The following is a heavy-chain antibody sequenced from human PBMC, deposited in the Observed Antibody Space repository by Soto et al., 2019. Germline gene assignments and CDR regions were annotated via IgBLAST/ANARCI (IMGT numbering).Heavy chain of an antibody. D-gene: IGHD2-2*01. J-gene: IGHJ3*02. Sequence: EVQLLESGGGLVQPGGSLRLSCAASGLTFSSYAMSWVRQAPGKGLEWVSAISGSGAVTYYADSVKGRFTISRDNSKNTLYLQMNSLRAEDTAVYYCAKDTGCTSTTCHWNAFDIWGQGTMVTVSS. CDR3: AKDTGCTSTTCHWNAFDI. V-gene: IGHV3-23*01. CDR1: GLTFSSYA. CDR2: ISGSGAVT.